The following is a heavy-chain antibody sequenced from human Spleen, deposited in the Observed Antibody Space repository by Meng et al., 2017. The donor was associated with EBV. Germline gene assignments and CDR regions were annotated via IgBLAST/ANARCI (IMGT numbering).Heavy chain of an antibody. J-gene: IGHJ4*02. D-gene: IGHD3-22*01. V-gene: IGHV1-46*01. CDR1: GYTFTNYY. Sequence: QLQLVQSGAAVKKPGASLQFSCKASGYTFTNYYVHWVRQAPGQGLEWLGGFLPTLGAPSYAQKFHGRVTITADESTSTHYMDLSSLRSEDTAVYYCANFYYDSGGSLIWGQGSLVTVYS. CDR2: FLPTLGAP. CDR3: ANFYYDSGGSLI.